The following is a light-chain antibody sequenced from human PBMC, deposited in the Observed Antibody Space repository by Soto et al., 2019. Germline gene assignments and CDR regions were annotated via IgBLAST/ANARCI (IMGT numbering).Light chain of an antibody. CDR3: QQYNNWPLT. V-gene: IGKV3-15*01. Sequence: MVMTQSPATLSVSPGDRATLSCRASQSVSSNLAWYQQKPGQAPRLLIYGASTRATGIPDRFSGSGSGTEFTLTISSLQSEDFAVYYCQQYNNWPLTFGGGTKVDIK. CDR1: QSVSSN. J-gene: IGKJ4*01. CDR2: GAS.